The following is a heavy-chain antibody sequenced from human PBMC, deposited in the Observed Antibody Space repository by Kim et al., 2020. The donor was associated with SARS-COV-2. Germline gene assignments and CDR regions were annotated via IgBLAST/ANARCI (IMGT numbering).Heavy chain of an antibody. Sequence: GGSLRLSCAASGFTFSTYWMSWLRQAQGKGLEWVANIERDGGKKYYVDSVKGRFTISRDNAKNSVYLHMNSLRDEDTAVYFCARALSSAYEYWGQGILVTVYS. CDR2: IERDGGKK. D-gene: IGHD5-12*01. J-gene: IGHJ4*02. CDR3: ARALSSAYEY. V-gene: IGHV3-7*01. CDR1: GFTFSTYW.